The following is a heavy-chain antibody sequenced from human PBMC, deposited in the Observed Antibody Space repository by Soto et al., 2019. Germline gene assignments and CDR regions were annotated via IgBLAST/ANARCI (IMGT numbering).Heavy chain of an antibody. Sequence: ASVKVSCKVSGYTLTELSMHWVRQAPGKGLEWMGGFDPEDGETIYAQKFQGRVTMTEDTSTDTAYMELRSLRSDDTAVYYCARGPQRYCSGGSCYSGSFDYWGQGTLVTVSS. V-gene: IGHV1-24*01. D-gene: IGHD2-15*01. CDR3: ARGPQRYCSGGSCYSGSFDY. CDR2: FDPEDGET. J-gene: IGHJ4*02. CDR1: GYTLTELS.